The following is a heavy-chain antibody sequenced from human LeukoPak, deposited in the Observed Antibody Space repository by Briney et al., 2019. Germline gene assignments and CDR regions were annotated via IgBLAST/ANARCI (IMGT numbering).Heavy chain of an antibody. CDR3: ARESGNYFNSY. CDR1: GGSISSYS. Sequence: PSETLSLTCTVSGGSISSYSWSWIRQPAGKGLEWIGRVYTSGSTNFNPSLKSRLTMSIDTSRNQFSLKLTSVTAADTAVYHCARESGNYFNSYWGQGTLVTVSS. J-gene: IGHJ4*02. CDR2: VYTSGST. V-gene: IGHV4-4*07. D-gene: IGHD1-26*01.